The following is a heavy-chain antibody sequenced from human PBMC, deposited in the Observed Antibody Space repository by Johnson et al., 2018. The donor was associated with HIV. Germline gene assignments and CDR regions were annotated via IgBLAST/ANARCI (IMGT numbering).Heavy chain of an antibody. Sequence: QVQLVESGGGVVQPGRSLRLSCAASGFTFSSYAMHWVRQAPGKGLEWVAVISYDGSNTYYADSVKGRFTISRDNSKNTLYLQMSSLRVEETAVYYCAEVFSDNWNLASSLDDACNIWGQGTMVTVSS. V-gene: IGHV3-30*04. CDR3: AEVFSDNWNLASSLDDACNI. CDR1: GFTFSSYA. D-gene: IGHD1-1*01. CDR2: ISYDGSNT. J-gene: IGHJ3*02.